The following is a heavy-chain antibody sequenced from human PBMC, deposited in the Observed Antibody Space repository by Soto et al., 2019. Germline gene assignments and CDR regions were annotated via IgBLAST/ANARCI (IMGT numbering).Heavy chain of an antibody. D-gene: IGHD6-19*01. CDR3: AKCSVGTVRSSGWCNWFDP. J-gene: IGHJ5*02. Sequence: EVRLLESGGGLAQPGGSLRLSCAASGCTFSSSAMNWVRESPGKGLEWVSSIRVGGGDTFYADSVRGRFTVSRAISRNTLYLQMNSLRAEDTAIYYCAKCSVGTVRSSGWCNWFDPWGQGTLVTVSS. CDR1: GCTFSSSA. V-gene: IGHV3-23*01. CDR2: IRVGGGDT.